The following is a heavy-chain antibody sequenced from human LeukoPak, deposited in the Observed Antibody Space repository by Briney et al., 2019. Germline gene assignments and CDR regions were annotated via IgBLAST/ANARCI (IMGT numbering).Heavy chain of an antibody. CDR2: INPSGGST. CDR3: ARDVGQYCSSTSCYASDY. V-gene: IGHV1-46*01. Sequence: GASVKVSCKASGYTFTSYYIHWVRQAPGQGLEWMGLINPSGGSTNYAQKFQGRVTMTRDTSISTAYMELSRLRSDDTAVYYCARDVGQYCSSTSCYASDYWGQGTLVTVSS. D-gene: IGHD2-2*01. CDR1: GYTFTSYY. J-gene: IGHJ4*02.